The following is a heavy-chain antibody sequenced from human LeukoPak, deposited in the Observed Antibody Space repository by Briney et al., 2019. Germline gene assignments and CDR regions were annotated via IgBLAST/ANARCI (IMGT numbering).Heavy chain of an antibody. CDR3: ARGDSSGYYFFDY. D-gene: IGHD3-22*01. CDR2: INHSGST. Sequence: SETLSLTCAVYGGSFSGYYWSWIRQPPGKGLEWIGEINHSGSTNYNPSLKSRVTISVDTSKNQFSLKLSSVTAADTAVYYCARGDSSGYYFFDYWGQGTLVTVSS. V-gene: IGHV4-34*01. J-gene: IGHJ4*02. CDR1: GGSFSGYY.